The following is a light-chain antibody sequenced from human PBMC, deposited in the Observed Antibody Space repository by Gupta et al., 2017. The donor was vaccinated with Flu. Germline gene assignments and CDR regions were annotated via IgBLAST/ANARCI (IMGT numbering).Light chain of an antibody. CDR2: DPS. CDR3: QHEDKLPST. Sequence: GTLSLSPGERATLSVMASQSDRSSYLACYHQKPGQTPRLLIYDPSYRVNGMPHTFSGSRSGRAFTLTIIRRVPPDFAISYSQHEDKLPSTSGPGTKVEIK. CDR1: QSDRSSY. V-gene: IGKV3-20*01. J-gene: IGKJ1*01.